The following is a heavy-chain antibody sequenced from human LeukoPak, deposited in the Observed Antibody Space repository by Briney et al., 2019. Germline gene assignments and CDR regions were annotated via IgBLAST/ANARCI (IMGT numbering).Heavy chain of an antibody. V-gene: IGHV4-31*03. J-gene: IGHJ4*02. D-gene: IGHD5-12*01. CDR2: IYYSGST. Sequence: SQTLSLTCTVSGGSISSGGYYWSWIRQHPGKGLEWIGYIYYSGSTYYNPSLKSRVTISVDTSKNQFSLKLSSVTAADTAVYYRAREHPVAIAADYWGQGTLVTVSS. CDR3: AREHPVAIAADY. CDR1: GGSISSGGYY.